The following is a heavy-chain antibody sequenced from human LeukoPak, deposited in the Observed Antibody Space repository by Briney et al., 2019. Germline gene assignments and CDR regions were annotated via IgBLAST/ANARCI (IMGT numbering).Heavy chain of an antibody. CDR2: ISGSGGST. V-gene: IGHV3-23*01. J-gene: IGHJ6*02. D-gene: IGHD2-2*03. CDR1: GFTFSSYA. Sequence: PGGSLRLFCAASGFTFSSYAMSWVRQAPGKGLEWVSAISGSGGSTYYADSVKSRFTISRDNSKNTLYLQMNSLRAEDTAVYYCAKFILDIVVVPAAIFDYYGMDVWGQGTTVTVSS. CDR3: AKFILDIVVVPAAIFDYYGMDV.